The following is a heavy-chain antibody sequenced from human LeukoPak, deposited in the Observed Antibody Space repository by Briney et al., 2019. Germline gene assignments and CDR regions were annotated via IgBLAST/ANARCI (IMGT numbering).Heavy chain of an antibody. J-gene: IGHJ4*02. V-gene: IGHV4-59*01. CDR3: ARDKIVVAGYFDC. D-gene: IGHD6-19*01. Sequence: SETLSLTCTVSGGSISNYYWSWLRQSPGKGLEWIGYISYSGTTIYNPSLESRVTISVDMSKSQFSLKLSSVTAADTAVYYCARDKIVVAGYFDCWGQGTLVTVSS. CDR1: GGSISNYY. CDR2: ISYSGTT.